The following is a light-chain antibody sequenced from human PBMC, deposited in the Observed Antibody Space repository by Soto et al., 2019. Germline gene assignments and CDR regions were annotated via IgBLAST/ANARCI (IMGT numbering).Light chain of an antibody. Sequence: EIVLTQSPGTLSLSPGERATLSCRASQSVSSSYLAWYQQKPGQAPRRLIYGASSRATGIPDRFSGSGSGTDFTLTISRLEPEDFAVYSCQLYGSSPLVTFGPGTKVDIK. CDR2: GAS. J-gene: IGKJ3*01. CDR1: QSVSSSY. V-gene: IGKV3-20*01. CDR3: QLYGSSPLVT.